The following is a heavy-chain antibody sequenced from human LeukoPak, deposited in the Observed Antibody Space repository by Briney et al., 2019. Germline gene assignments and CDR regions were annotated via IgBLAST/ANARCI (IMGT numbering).Heavy chain of an antibody. CDR2: ISYDGSNK. CDR3: ATLYGYFDY. D-gene: IGHD2-2*02. V-gene: IGHV3-30*03. J-gene: IGHJ4*02. Sequence: GGSLRLSCAASGFTFSSYGMHWVRQAPGKGLEWVAVISYDGSNKYYADSVKGRFTISRDNSKNTLYLQMNSLRAEDTAVYYCATLYGYFDYWGQGTLVTVSS. CDR1: GFTFSSYG.